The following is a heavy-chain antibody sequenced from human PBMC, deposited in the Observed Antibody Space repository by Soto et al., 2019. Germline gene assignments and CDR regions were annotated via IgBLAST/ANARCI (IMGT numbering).Heavy chain of an antibody. CDR3: ARLYYDSSGYPDY. Sequence: GGSLRLSCAASGFTFSSYSMNWVRQAPGKGLEWVSYISSSSSTIYYADSVKGRFTISRDNAKNSLYLQMNSLRDKDTAVYYCARLYYDSSGYPDYWGQGTLVTVSS. CDR1: GFTFSSYS. V-gene: IGHV3-48*02. CDR2: ISSSSSTI. J-gene: IGHJ4*02. D-gene: IGHD3-22*01.